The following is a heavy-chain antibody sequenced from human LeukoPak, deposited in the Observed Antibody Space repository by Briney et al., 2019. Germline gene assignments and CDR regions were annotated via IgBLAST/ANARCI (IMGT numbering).Heavy chain of an antibody. Sequence: QPGGSLGLSCAASGFTFSSYAMMWVRQAPGKGLEWVSTVSGGGGGTYYADSVKGRFTISRDNSKNTLYLQMNSLRAEDTAVYYCAKDRGVGATGDYWGQGTLVTVSS. CDR3: AKDRGVGATGDY. CDR1: GFTFSSYA. V-gene: IGHV3-23*01. J-gene: IGHJ4*02. D-gene: IGHD1-26*01. CDR2: VSGGGGGT.